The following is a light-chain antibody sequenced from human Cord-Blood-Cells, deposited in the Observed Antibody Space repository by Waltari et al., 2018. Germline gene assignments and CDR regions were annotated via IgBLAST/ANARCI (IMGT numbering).Light chain of an antibody. CDR2: WAS. J-gene: IGKJ2*01. CDR1: QIVLYSSNNKNY. CDR3: QQYYSTPPYT. V-gene: IGKV4-1*01. Sequence: DIVMTQSPDSLALSLGVRATITRMSSQIVLYSSNNKNYLAWYQQKPGQPPKLLIYWASTRESGVPDRFSGSGSGTDFTLTISSLQAEDVAVYYCQQYYSTPPYTFGQGTKLEIK.